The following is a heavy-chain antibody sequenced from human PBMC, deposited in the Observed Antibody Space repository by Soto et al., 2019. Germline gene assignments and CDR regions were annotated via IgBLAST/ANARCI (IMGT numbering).Heavy chain of an antibody. J-gene: IGHJ6*02. D-gene: IGHD2-2*01. CDR2: ISGSGGST. CDR3: AKVDCSSTSCYVLHYGMDV. CDR1: GFTFSSYA. V-gene: IGHV3-23*01. Sequence: LRLSCAASGFTFSSYAMSWVRQAPGKGLEWVSAISGSGGSTYYADSVKGRFTISRDNSKNTLYLQMNSLRAEDTAVYYCAKVDCSSTSCYVLHYGMDVWGQGTTVTVSS.